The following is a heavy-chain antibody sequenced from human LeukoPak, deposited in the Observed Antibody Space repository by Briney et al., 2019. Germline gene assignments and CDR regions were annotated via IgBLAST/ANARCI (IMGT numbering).Heavy chain of an antibody. CDR2: TSVYSGNT. J-gene: IGHJ3*02. CDR1: GGTFSSYA. V-gene: IGHV1-18*01. CDR3: ARGDDAFDI. Sequence: ASVKVSCKASGGTFSSYAISWVRQAPGQGLEWMGCTSVYSGNTNYAQKLQGRVTMTTDTSTSTAYMEVRSLRSDDTAVYYCARGDDAFDIWGQGTMVTVSS.